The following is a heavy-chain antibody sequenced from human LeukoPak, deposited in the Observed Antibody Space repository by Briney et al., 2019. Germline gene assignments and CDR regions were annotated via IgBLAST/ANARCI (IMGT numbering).Heavy chain of an antibody. CDR1: GFTFSTYA. J-gene: IGHJ4*02. Sequence: GGSLRLSCAASGFTFSTYAMRWVRQAPGKGLEWISGIGYGGDTYYADSVKGRFTISRDNSKNAPFLQMNSLRVEDTAVYYCAREGGGSFRYFDYWGQGTLVTVSS. D-gene: IGHD1-26*01. V-gene: IGHV3-23*01. CDR3: AREGGGSFRYFDY. CDR2: IGYGGDT.